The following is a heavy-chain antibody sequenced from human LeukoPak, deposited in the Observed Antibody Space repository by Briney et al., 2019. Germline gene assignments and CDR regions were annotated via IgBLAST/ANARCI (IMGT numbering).Heavy chain of an antibody. CDR1: GGSISSGDYY. CDR3: ARVGWLQLGGGFGY. CDR2: TYYSGST. V-gene: IGHV4-30-4*01. D-gene: IGHD5-24*01. J-gene: IGHJ4*02. Sequence: SETLSLTCTVSGGSISSGDYYWSWIRQPPGKGLEWIGYTYYSGSTYYNPSLKSRVTISVDTSKNQFSLKLSSVTAADTAVYYCARVGWLQLGGGFGYWGQGTLVTVSS.